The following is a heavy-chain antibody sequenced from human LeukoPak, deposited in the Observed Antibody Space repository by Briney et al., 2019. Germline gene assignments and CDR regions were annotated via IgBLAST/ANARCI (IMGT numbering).Heavy chain of an antibody. D-gene: IGHD6-13*01. J-gene: IGHJ5*02. CDR2: IYPGDSQI. CDR3: ARSSRGFQGFDP. CDR1: GYSFTNYW. V-gene: IGHV5-51*01. Sequence: GESLKISCKGSGYSFTNYWICWVRQMPGKGLEWGGIIYPGDSQIRYSPSFQGQVTISADKSISTAYLQWSSLRASDTAMYYCARSSRGFQGFDPWGQGTLVTVSS.